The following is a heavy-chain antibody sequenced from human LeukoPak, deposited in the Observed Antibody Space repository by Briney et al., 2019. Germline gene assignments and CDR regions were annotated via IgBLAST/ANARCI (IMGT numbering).Heavy chain of an antibody. J-gene: IGHJ6*02. V-gene: IGHV3-23*01. CDR2: SSGSGSNT. D-gene: IGHD3-3*01. CDR3: AKDPAFDLWSGYYGMDV. CDR1: GFTVSSNY. Sequence: GGSLRLSCAASGFTVSSNYMSWVRQAPGKGLEWVSGSSGSGSNTYYADSVKGRFTMSRDNSKNTLYLQMNSLRAEDTAVYYCAKDPAFDLWSGYYGMDVWGQGTTVTVSS.